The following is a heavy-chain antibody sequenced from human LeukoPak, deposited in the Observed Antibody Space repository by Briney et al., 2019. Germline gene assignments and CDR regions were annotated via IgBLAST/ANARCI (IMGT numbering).Heavy chain of an antibody. CDR1: GYTFTSYH. CDR2: INPGDTTT. CDR3: ARDSGYYYYGMDV. V-gene: IGHV1-46*01. Sequence: ALVKVSCKASGYTFTSYHMHWVRQAPGQGLEWMGIINPGDTTTTYAQRFQGRVTMTRDTSTSTVYMELSSLRSEDTGVYYCARDSGYYYYGMDVWGQGTTVTVSS. J-gene: IGHJ6*02.